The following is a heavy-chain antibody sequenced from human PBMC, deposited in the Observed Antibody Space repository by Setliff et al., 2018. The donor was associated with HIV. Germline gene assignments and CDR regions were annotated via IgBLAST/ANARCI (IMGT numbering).Heavy chain of an antibody. D-gene: IGHD6-6*01. V-gene: IGHV4-39*01. CDR3: ARLAASIAARRRFDY. J-gene: IGHJ4*02. CDR1: GGSISSNNYY. CDR2: INYSGST. Sequence: SETLSLTCTVSGGSISSNNYYWGWIRQPPGKGLEWIGSINYSGSTYQNPSLKSRVTISVDTSKIQYSLKLSSVTAADTAVYYCARLAASIAARRRFDYWGQGTLVTVSS.